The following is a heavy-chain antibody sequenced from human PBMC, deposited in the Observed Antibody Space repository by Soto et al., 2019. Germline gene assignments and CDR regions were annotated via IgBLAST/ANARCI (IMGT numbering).Heavy chain of an antibody. Sequence: SVTVSCKASGGTFSSYAISWVRQAPGQGLEWMGGIIPIFGTANYAQKFQGRVTITADESTSTAYMELSSLRSEDTAVYYCASLEGPAAKNWFDPWGQGTLVTVPQ. V-gene: IGHV1-69*13. CDR1: GGTFSSYA. CDR3: ASLEGPAAKNWFDP. CDR2: IIPIFGTA. J-gene: IGHJ5*02.